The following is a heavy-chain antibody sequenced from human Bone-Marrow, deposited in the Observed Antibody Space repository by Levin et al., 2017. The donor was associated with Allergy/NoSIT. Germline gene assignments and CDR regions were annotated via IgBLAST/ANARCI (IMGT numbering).Heavy chain of an antibody. Sequence: SVKVSCQASGGTLSRYAISWVRQGPGQGLEWIGGLIPIAGSANYPQKFQDRVTITVDDSTTTAYMEMSSLTSEDTAVYYWARGKGGGSVTHGGSSGHAYFGMDVWGQGTTVIVSS. D-gene: IGHD3-10*01. CDR1: GGTLSRYA. CDR2: LIPIAGSA. V-gene: IGHV1-69*13. CDR3: ARGKGGGSVTHGGSSGHAYFGMDV. J-gene: IGHJ6*02.